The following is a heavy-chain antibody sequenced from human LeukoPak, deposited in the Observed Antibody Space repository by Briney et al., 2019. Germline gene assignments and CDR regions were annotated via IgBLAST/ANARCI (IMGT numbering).Heavy chain of an antibody. D-gene: IGHD3-3*01. V-gene: IGHV4-39*07. Sequence: SETLSLTCTVSGGSISSSSYYWGWIRQPPGKGLEWIGSIYYSGSTYYNPSLKTRVSISVDTSKNQLSLKLTSVTAADTAVYFCARRDWSAYQLDFWGRGILVVASS. CDR2: IYYSGST. CDR3: ARRDWSAYQLDF. J-gene: IGHJ4*02. CDR1: GGSISSSSYY.